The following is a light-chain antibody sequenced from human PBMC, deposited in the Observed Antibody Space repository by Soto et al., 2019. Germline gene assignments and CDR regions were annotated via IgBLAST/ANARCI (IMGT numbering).Light chain of an antibody. CDR2: GAS. CDR3: QQYDNSRYT. J-gene: IGKJ2*01. CDR1: HSVSSTY. V-gene: IGKV3-20*01. Sequence: EIVLTQSPGTLSLSPGERATLSCRASHSVSSTYLAWYQQQPGQAPRLLIYGASSRATGIPDRFSGSGSGTDFTLTISRLEHEDFAVYYWQQYDNSRYTFGQGTKLEIK.